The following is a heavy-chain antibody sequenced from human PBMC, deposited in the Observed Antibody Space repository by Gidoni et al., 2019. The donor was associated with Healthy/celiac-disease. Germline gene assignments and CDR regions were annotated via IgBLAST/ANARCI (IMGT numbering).Heavy chain of an antibody. Sequence: QVQLQESGPGLVKPSQTLSLTCTVSGGSISSVRYYWRWIRQHPGKGLDWIGYTYYSGSTYYNPSLKSRVTISVDTSKNQFSLKLSSVTAADTAVYYCARATDIVVVVANAFDIWGQGTMVTVSS. CDR2: TYYSGST. CDR3: ARATDIVVVVANAFDI. V-gene: IGHV4-31*03. J-gene: IGHJ3*02. CDR1: GGSISSVRYY. D-gene: IGHD2-15*01.